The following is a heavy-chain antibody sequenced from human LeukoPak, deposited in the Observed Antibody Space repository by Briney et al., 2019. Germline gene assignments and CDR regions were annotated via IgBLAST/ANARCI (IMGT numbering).Heavy chain of an antibody. J-gene: IGHJ6*02. V-gene: IGHV4-59*08. Sequence: SETLSLTCTVSGGSISNYYWTWIRQPPGKGLEWIGYIFYSGNTNYNPSLKSRVTISVESSKNQFSLKLSSVTAADTAVYYCARSTVITLGNYYYYGMDVWGQGTTVTVSS. CDR1: GGSISNYY. D-gene: IGHD4-23*01. CDR3: ARSTVITLGNYYYYGMDV. CDR2: IFYSGNT.